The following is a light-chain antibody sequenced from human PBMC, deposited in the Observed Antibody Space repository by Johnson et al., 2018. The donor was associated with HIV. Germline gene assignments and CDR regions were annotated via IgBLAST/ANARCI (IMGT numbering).Light chain of an antibody. CDR1: SSNIGNNY. CDR3: GTWDSGLSAHYV. J-gene: IGLJ1*01. V-gene: IGLV1-51*01. CDR2: DNN. Sequence: QSVLKQPPSVSAAPGQKVTISCSGSSSNIGNNYVSWYQQLPGTAPKLLIYDNNKRPSGIADRFSDTKSGTSATLGITGLQTGDEADYYCGTWDSGLSAHYVFGTGTKVTVL.